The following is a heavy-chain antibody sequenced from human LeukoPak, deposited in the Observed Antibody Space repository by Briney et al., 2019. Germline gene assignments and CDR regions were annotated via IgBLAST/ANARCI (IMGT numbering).Heavy chain of an antibody. Sequence: ASETLSLTCAVSSGSFRGYVWIWIRQSPHKGLEWLGEINHTGNTKYNPSLTGRIRLSGDSSSDQFSLSLRSVTAADTAVYYCARGFNWNYGFRGTHYFYFDLWGPGTLVTVSS. J-gene: IGHJ2*01. CDR1: SGSFRGYV. CDR3: ARGFNWNYGFRGTHYFYFDL. CDR2: INHTGNT. D-gene: IGHD1-7*01. V-gene: IGHV4-34*01.